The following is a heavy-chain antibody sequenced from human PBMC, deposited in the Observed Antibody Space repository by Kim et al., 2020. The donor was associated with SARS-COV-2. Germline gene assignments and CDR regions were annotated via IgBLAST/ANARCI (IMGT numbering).Heavy chain of an antibody. Sequence: GGSLRLSCAASGFTFGDYAMSWFRQAPGKGLEWVGFIRSKADGGETEYAASVKGRFTIARDESTSIAYLQMNSLKTEDTAVYYCTRDQNYYDSSGYFDYWGQGTLVTLSP. CDR2: IRSKADGGET. CDR1: GFTFGDYA. V-gene: IGHV3-49*03. J-gene: IGHJ4*02. CDR3: TRDQNYYDSSGYFDY. D-gene: IGHD3-22*01.